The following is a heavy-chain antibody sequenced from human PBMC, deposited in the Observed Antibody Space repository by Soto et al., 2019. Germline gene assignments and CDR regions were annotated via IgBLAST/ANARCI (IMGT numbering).Heavy chain of an antibody. CDR3: ARDSSGSSYYYYYYGMDV. D-gene: IGHD6-19*01. V-gene: IGHV3-30-3*01. J-gene: IGHJ6*02. Sequence: PGGSLRLSCAASGFTFSSYAMHWVRQAPGKGLEWVAVISYDGSNKYYADTVKGRFTISRDNSKNTLYLQMNSLRAEDTAVYYCARDSSGSSYYYYYYGMDVWGQGTTVTVSS. CDR1: GFTFSSYA. CDR2: ISYDGSNK.